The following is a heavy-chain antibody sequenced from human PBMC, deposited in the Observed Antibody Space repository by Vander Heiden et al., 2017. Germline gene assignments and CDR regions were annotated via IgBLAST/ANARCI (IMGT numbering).Heavy chain of an antibody. CDR1: GFTFSSYA. CDR3: AKDPDYGAGY. D-gene: IGHD4-17*01. J-gene: IGHJ4*02. Sequence: EVQLLESGGGLVQPGGSLRLSCAASGFTFSSYAMSWVRQAPGKGLEWVSAISGSGGSTDDADSVKGRFTISRDNSKNTLYLKMTSLRAEDTAVYDGAKDPDYGAGYWGQGTLVTVSS. V-gene: IGHV3-23*01. CDR2: ISGSGGST.